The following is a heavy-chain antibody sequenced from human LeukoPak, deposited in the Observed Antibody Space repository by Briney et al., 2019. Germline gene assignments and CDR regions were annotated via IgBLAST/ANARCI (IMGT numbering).Heavy chain of an antibody. CDR3: ARGVVAAAGRTFDF. CDR1: GGSIGTTSFY. J-gene: IGHJ4*02. Sequence: SETLSLTCTVSGGSIGTTSFYWGWIRQPPGKGLEWIGNVYYSGSTYYNPSLKSRVTISLDTSKNQFSLKLSSVTAADTAVYYCARGVVAAAGRTFDFWGQGTLVTVSS. CDR2: VYYSGST. V-gene: IGHV4-39*07. D-gene: IGHD6-13*01.